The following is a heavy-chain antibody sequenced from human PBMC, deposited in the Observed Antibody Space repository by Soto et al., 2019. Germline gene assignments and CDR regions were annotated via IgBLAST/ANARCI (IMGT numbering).Heavy chain of an antibody. Sequence: QLQLQESGSGLVKPSQTLSLTCAVSGGSISSGGYSWSWIRQPPGKGLEWIGYIYHSGSTYYNPSLKSRVTLSVDRSKNQFSLKLSSVTAADTAVYYCARALTSGFTVTTGANTHYYYGMDVWGQGTTVTVSS. V-gene: IGHV4-30-2*01. D-gene: IGHD4-17*01. CDR2: IYHSGST. CDR1: GGSISSGGYS. CDR3: ARALTSGFTVTTGANTHYYYGMDV. J-gene: IGHJ6*02.